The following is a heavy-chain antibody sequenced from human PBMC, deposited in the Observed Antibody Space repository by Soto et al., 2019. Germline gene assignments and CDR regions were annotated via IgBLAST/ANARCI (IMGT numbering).Heavy chain of an antibody. CDR3: ASRDPGTSVDY. CDR2: IYRTGST. V-gene: IGHV4-4*02. CDR1: GGSFTSNNW. D-gene: IGHD1-7*01. Sequence: SETLSLTCAASGGSFTSNNWWTWVRQPPGQGLEWIGEIYRTGSTNYNPSLKSRVTISLDKSENQFSLKVTSLTAADTAVYYCASRDPGTSVDYWGQGTLVTVSS. J-gene: IGHJ4*02.